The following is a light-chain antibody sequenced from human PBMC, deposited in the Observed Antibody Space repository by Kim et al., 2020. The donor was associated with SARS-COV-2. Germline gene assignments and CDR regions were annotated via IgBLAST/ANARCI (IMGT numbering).Light chain of an antibody. CDR3: QQRSNWPS. CDR1: QSVSSY. Sequence: LSLSPGETATLAGRASQSVSSYLAWYQQKPGQAPRLLIYDAANRATGIPARFSGSGSGTDFTLTISSLEPEDFAVYYCQQRSNWPSFGQGTKLEI. V-gene: IGKV3-11*01. CDR2: DAA. J-gene: IGKJ2*03.